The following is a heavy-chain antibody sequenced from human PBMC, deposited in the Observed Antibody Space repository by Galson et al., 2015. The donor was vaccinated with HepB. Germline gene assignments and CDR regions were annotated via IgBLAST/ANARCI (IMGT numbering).Heavy chain of an antibody. J-gene: IGHJ6*03. CDR1: GFTFSSYS. CDR3: ARDPTVTKYYYYYMDV. Sequence: SLRLSCAASGFTFSSYSMNWVRQAPGKGLEWVSSISSSSSYIYYADSVKGRFTISRDNAKNSLYLQMNSLRAEDTAVYYCARDPTVTKYYYYYMDVWGKGPRSPSP. D-gene: IGHD4-17*01. CDR2: ISSSSSYI. V-gene: IGHV3-21*01.